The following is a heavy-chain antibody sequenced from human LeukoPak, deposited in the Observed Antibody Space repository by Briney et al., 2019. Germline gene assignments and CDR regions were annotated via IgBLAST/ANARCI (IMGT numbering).Heavy chain of an antibody. J-gene: IGHJ5*02. Sequence: SETLSLTCAVYGGSFSGYYWSWIRQPPGKGLEWIGEINHSGSTNYNPSLKSRVTISVDTSKNQFSLKLSSVTAADTAVYYCARGRYAYFDPWGKGTLVTVSS. V-gene: IGHV4-34*01. D-gene: IGHD3-16*01. CDR3: ARGRYAYFDP. CDR1: GGSFSGYY. CDR2: INHSGST.